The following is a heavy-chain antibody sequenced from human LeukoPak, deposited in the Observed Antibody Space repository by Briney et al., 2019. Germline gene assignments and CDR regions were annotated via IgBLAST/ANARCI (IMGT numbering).Heavy chain of an antibody. CDR2: IYSGGNT. D-gene: IGHD3-22*01. CDR3: ARKYYYDGSGSDAFDI. J-gene: IGHJ3*02. CDR1: GFTVSSNY. Sequence: PGGSLRLSCAASGFTVSSNYMSWVRQTPGKGLEWVSVIYSGGNTYYADSVKGRFTISRDNSKNTLYLQMNSLRAEDTAMYYCARKYYYDGSGSDAFDIWGQGTMVTVSS. V-gene: IGHV3-53*01.